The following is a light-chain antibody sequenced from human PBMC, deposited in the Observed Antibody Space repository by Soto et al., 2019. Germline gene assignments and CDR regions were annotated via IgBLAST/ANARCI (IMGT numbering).Light chain of an antibody. CDR1: QSISTF. J-gene: IGKJ4*01. CDR2: GAS. Sequence: DIQMTQSPSSLSASVGDRVTITCRASQSISTFLNWYQQKPGKAPKLLIYGASNLESGVPSTFSGSGSGTDFTPTISSLQPEDFATYYCQQCFSTPLLTFGGGTKVEIK. V-gene: IGKV1-39*01. CDR3: QQCFSTPLLT.